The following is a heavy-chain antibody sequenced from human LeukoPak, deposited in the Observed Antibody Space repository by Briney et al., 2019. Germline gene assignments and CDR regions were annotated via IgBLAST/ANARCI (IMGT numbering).Heavy chain of an antibody. Sequence: GSLRLSCAASGFTFSSYAMTWVRQAPGKGLEWVSAISSSGGSTYYADSVKGRFTISRDNSKNTLCLQMNSLRAEDTAVYYCAKVKDYYYYGMDVWGQGTTVTVSS. CDR2: ISSSGGST. CDR1: GFTFSSYA. V-gene: IGHV3-23*01. CDR3: AKVKDYYYYGMDV. J-gene: IGHJ6*02.